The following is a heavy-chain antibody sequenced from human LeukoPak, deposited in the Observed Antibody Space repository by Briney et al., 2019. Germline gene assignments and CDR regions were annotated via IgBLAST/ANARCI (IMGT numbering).Heavy chain of an antibody. J-gene: IGHJ5*02. CDR1: GFTFSSYW. D-gene: IGHD3-9*01. CDR2: IKSDGSST. V-gene: IGHV3-74*01. CDR3: GREGDILTGLGWLDR. Sequence: PGGSLRLSCAASGFTFSSYWMHWVRQAPGKGLGWVSRIKSDGSSTTYADSVKGRFTISRDNAKNTMYLQINSRRADGMGVSDCGREGDILTGLGWLDRWRQGTLLTVPS.